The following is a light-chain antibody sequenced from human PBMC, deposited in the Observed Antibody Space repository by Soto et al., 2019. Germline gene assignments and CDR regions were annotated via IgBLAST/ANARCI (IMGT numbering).Light chain of an antibody. J-gene: IGKJ3*01. CDR1: QSLRHSIGYNY. Sequence: DIVMTQSPLSLPVTPGEPASISCRSSQSLRHSIGYNYLDWYLQKPGQSPQLLISLGSNRASGVPDRFSGGGSGTNFTLKISRVEAEDVGIYYCMQALQTPITFGTGTKVDIK. CDR3: MQALQTPIT. CDR2: LGS. V-gene: IGKV2-28*01.